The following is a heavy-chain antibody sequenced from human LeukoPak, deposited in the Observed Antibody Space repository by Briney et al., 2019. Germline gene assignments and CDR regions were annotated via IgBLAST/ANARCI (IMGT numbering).Heavy chain of an antibody. V-gene: IGHV4-61*02. Sequence: SETLSLTCTVSGGSISSGSYYWSWIRQPAGKGLEWIGRIYTSGSTNYNPSLKSRVTISVDTSKNQFSLKLSSVTAADTAVYYCARELYYYDSSGYYRFDYWGQGTLVTVSS. CDR2: IYTSGST. CDR3: ARELYYYDSSGYYRFDY. CDR1: GGSISSGSYY. D-gene: IGHD3-22*01. J-gene: IGHJ4*02.